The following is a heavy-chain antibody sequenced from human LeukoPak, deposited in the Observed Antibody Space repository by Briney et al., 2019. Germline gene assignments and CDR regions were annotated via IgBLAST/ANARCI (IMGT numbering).Heavy chain of an antibody. Sequence: PGGSLRLSCAASGFTFSSFVMNWVRQAPGKGLEWVSAVSARGDTANYADSVKGRSAISRDNSKNTLYLQMHSLRAADTAVYYCAKDGPNEFRSGSIDYWGQGTLVTVSS. CDR1: GFTFSSFV. V-gene: IGHV3-23*01. D-gene: IGHD3-3*01. J-gene: IGHJ4*02. CDR2: VSARGDTA. CDR3: AKDGPNEFRSGSIDY.